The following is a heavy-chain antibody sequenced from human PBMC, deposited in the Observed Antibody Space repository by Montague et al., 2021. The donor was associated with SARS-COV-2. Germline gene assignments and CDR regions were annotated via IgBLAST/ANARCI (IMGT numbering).Heavy chain of an antibody. D-gene: IGHD3-9*01. CDR1: GGSISSSNW. CDR2: IYHSGST. J-gene: IGHJ6*02. V-gene: IGHV4-4*02. Sequence: SETLSLTCAVSGGSISSSNWWSWVRQPPGKGLEWIGEIYHSGSTNYNPSLKSRVTISVDKSKNQFSLKLSSVTAADTAVYYCARIPSVYDILTGQYYYYYGMDVWSQGTTVTVSS. CDR3: ARIPSVYDILTGQYYYYYGMDV.